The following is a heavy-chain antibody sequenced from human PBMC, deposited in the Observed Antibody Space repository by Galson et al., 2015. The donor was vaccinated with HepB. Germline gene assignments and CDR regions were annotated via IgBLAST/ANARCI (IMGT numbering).Heavy chain of an antibody. CDR3: ARSEAEWLRSGGDAFDI. D-gene: IGHD5-12*01. V-gene: IGHV7-4-1*02. J-gene: IGHJ3*02. CDR1: GYTFTSYA. Sequence: SVKVSCKASGYTFTSYAMNWVRQAPGQGLERMGWINTNTGNPTYAQGFTGRFVFSLDTSVSTAYLQISSLKAEDTAVYYCARSEAEWLRSGGDAFDIWGQGTMVTVSS. CDR2: INTNTGNP.